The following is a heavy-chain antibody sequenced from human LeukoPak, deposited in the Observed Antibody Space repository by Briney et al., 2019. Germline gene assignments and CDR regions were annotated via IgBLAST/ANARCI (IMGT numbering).Heavy chain of an antibody. CDR2: VYYSGIT. D-gene: IGHD3-3*01. V-gene: IGHV4-59*08. CDR1: GGSISSDY. CDR3: ARLLGWSGPINWFDP. Sequence: PSETLSLTCTASGGSISSDYWSWIRQPPGKGLEWIGYVYYSGITNYNPSLKSRVTISVGTSKNHFSLKLTSVTAADTAVYYCARLLGWSGPINWFDPWGRGTLVTVSS. J-gene: IGHJ5*02.